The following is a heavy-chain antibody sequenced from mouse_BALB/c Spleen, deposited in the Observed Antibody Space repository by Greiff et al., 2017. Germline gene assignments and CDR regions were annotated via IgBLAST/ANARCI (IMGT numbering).Heavy chain of an antibody. D-gene: IGHD2-2*01. Sequence: VQLQQSGPELVKPGASVKISCKASGYSFTGYYMHWVKQSHVKSLEWIGRINPYNGATSYNQNFKDKASLTVDKSSSTAYMELHSLTSEDSAVYYCARGQDYGYLYAMDYWGQGTSVTVAS. CDR2: INPYNGAT. V-gene: IGHV1-31*01. CDR1: GYSFTGYY. J-gene: IGHJ4*01. CDR3: ARGQDYGYLYAMDY.